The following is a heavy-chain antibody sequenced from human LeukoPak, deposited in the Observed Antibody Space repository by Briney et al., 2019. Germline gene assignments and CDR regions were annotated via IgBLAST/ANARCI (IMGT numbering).Heavy chain of an antibody. CDR1: GFTFSSYG. J-gene: IGHJ6*02. V-gene: IGHV3-33*01. D-gene: IGHD5-24*01. CDR2: IWYDGSNR. CDR3: ARERWLQSPYYYYGMDV. Sequence: HSGRSLRLSCAASGFTFSSYGMHWVRQAPGKGLEWVAVIWYDGSNRYYADSVKGRFTISRDNSKNTLCLQMNSLRAEDTAVYYCARERWLQSPYYYYGMDVWGQGTTVTVSS.